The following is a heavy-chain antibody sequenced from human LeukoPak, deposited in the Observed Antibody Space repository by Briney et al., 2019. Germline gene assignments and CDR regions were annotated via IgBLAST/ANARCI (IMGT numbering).Heavy chain of an antibody. Sequence: PGRSLRLSCAASGFTFSSYAMHWVRQAPGKGLEWVAVISYDGSNKYYADSVKGRFTISRDNSKNTLYLKMNSLRAEDTAVYYCARGREAGYCSGGSCYSGYFQHWGQGTLVTVSS. CDR2: ISYDGSNK. V-gene: IGHV3-30-3*01. J-gene: IGHJ1*01. CDR1: GFTFSSYA. D-gene: IGHD2-15*01. CDR3: ARGREAGYCSGGSCYSGYFQH.